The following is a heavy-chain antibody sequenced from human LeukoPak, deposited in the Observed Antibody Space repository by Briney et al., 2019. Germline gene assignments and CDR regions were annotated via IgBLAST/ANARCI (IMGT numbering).Heavy chain of an antibody. CDR1: GGSFSGYY. CDR3: ARTALYFDY. J-gene: IGHJ4*02. CDR2: INHSGST. D-gene: IGHD2-21*02. Sequence: PSETLSLTCAVYGGSFSGYYWSWIRQPPGKGLEWIGEINHSGSTNYNPSLKSRVTISVDTSKNQFSLKLSSVTAADTAVYYCARTALYFDYWGQGTLVTVSS. V-gene: IGHV4-34*01.